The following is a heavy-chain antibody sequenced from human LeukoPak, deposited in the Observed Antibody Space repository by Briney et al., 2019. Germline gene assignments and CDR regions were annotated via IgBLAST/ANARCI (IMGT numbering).Heavy chain of an antibody. D-gene: IGHD1-26*01. J-gene: IGHJ3*02. Sequence: ASVKVSCKASGYTFTSYGISWVRQAPGQGLEWMGIINPSGGSTSYAQKFQGRVTMTRDMSTSTVYMELSSLRSEDTAVYDCASLVSGSYYSDAFDIWGQGTMVTVSS. V-gene: IGHV1-46*01. CDR2: INPSGGST. CDR3: ASLVSGSYYSDAFDI. CDR1: GYTFTSYG.